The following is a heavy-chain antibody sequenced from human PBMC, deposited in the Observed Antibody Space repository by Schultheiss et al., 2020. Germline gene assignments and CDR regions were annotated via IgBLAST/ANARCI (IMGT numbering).Heavy chain of an antibody. Sequence: ESLKISCAASGFTFSSYAMSWIRQPPGKGLEWIGEINHSGSTNYNPSLKSRVTISVDTSKNQFSLKLSSVTAADTAVYYCARGEVTALENWGQGTLVTVSS. J-gene: IGHJ4*02. CDR2: INHSGST. D-gene: IGHD5-18*01. V-gene: IGHV4-34*01. CDR3: ARGEVTALEN. CDR1: GFTFSSYA.